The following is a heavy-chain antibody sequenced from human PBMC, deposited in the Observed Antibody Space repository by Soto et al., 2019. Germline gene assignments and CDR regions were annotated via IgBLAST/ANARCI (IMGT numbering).Heavy chain of an antibody. Sequence: SLTCIVSGGSISSGTYHWGWIRQPPGKGLEWIGSMHYGGNTYYNPSLKSRVTISVDTSKNQFSLKLSSVTAADTAVYYCARPHSSGYFYYYDYWGQGTLVTVSS. CDR1: GGSISSGTYH. CDR3: ARPHSSGYFYYYDY. J-gene: IGHJ4*02. V-gene: IGHV4-39*01. CDR2: MHYGGNT. D-gene: IGHD3-22*01.